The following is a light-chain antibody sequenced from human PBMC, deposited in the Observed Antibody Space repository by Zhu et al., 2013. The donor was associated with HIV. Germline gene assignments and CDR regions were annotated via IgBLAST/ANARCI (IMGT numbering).Light chain of an antibody. CDR1: SSDVGGYSY. J-gene: IGLJ1*01. V-gene: IGLV2-14*01. Sequence: QSALTQPASVSGSPGQSITISCAGTSSDVGGYSYVSWYQHHPGKAPKLMIYEVSNRPSGLSNRFSGSKSGNTASLTISGLQAEDEADYYCSSYTSSSTYVFGTATKVTVL. CDR2: EVS. CDR3: SSYTSSSTYV.